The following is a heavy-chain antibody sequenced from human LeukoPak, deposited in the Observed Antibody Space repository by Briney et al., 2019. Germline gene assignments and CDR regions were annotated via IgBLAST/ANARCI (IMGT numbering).Heavy chain of an antibody. J-gene: IGHJ4*02. CDR3: ARGVLYCGGDCPVT. D-gene: IGHD2-21*02. Sequence: ASVKVSCKXSGYTFTSYDINWVRQATGQGLEWMGWMNPNSGNTGYSQKFQGRVTMTRNTSISTAYMELSSLRSEDTAVYYCARGVLYCGGDCPVTWGQGTLVTVSS. CDR1: GYTFTSYD. CDR2: MNPNSGNT. V-gene: IGHV1-8*01.